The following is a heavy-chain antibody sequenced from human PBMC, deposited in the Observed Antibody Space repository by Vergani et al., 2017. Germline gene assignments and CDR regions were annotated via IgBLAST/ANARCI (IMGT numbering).Heavy chain of an antibody. J-gene: IGHJ3*02. D-gene: IGHD3-22*01. CDR1: GGSISSSSYY. V-gene: IGHV4-39*07. Sequence: QVQLQESGPGLVKPSETLSLTCTVSGGSISSSSYYWGWIRQPPGTGLEWIGSIYYSGSTYYNPSLKSRVTISVDTSKYQFSLKLSSVTAADTAVYYCARSITMIVVVLDAFDIWGQGTMVTVSS. CDR2: IYYSGST. CDR3: ARSITMIVVVLDAFDI.